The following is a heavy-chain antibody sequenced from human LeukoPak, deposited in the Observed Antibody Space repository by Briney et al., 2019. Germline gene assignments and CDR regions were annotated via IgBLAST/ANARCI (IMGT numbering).Heavy chain of an antibody. Sequence: GGSLRLSCAASGFTFSSYAMHWVRQAPGKGLEWVAVISYDGSNKYYADSVKGRFTISRDNSKNTLYLQMNSLRAEGTAVYYCARGGLDYWGQGTLVTVSS. CDR1: GFTFSSYA. CDR3: ARGGLDY. CDR2: ISYDGSNK. J-gene: IGHJ4*02. V-gene: IGHV3-30*04.